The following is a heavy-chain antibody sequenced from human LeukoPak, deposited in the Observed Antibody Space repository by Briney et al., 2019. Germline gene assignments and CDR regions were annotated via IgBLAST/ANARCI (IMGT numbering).Heavy chain of an antibody. CDR2: INPSGGST. CDR1: GYTFTSYY. D-gene: IGHD6-19*01. J-gene: IGHJ4*02. V-gene: IGHV1-46*01. Sequence: ASVKVSCKASGYTFTSYYMHWVRQAPGQGLEWMGIINPSGGSTSYAQKFQGRVTMTRDTSTSTVYMELSSLRSEDTAVYYCARDQVDQRIAVAGTPDYWGQGTLVTVSS. CDR3: ARDQVDQRIAVAGTPDY.